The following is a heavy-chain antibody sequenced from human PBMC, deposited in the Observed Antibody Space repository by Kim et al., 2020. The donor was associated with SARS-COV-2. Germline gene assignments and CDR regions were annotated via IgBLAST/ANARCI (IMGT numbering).Heavy chain of an antibody. Sequence: GGSLRLSCAASGFTFSSYWMHWVRQAPGKGLVWVSCINSDGSSTSYADSVKGRFTISRDNAKNTLYLQMNSLRAEDTAVYYCARGNGRYYYDSSGYYYGNYFDYWGQGTLVTVSS. D-gene: IGHD3-22*01. CDR1: GFTFSSYW. CDR3: ARGNGRYYYDSSGYYYGNYFDY. J-gene: IGHJ4*02. CDR2: INSDGSST. V-gene: IGHV3-74*01.